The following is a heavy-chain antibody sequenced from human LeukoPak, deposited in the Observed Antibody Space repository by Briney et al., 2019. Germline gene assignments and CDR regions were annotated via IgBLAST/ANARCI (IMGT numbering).Heavy chain of an antibody. CDR3: ARFGYDSSGYYYGFDY. V-gene: IGHV5-51*01. D-gene: IGHD3-22*01. Sequence: GESLKISCKGSGYSFTSYWIGWVRQMPGKGLEWMEIIYPGDSDTRYSPSFQGQVTISADKSISTAYLQWSSLKASDTAMYYCARFGYDSSGYYYGFDYWGQGTLVTVSS. CDR1: GYSFTSYW. CDR2: IYPGDSDT. J-gene: IGHJ4*02.